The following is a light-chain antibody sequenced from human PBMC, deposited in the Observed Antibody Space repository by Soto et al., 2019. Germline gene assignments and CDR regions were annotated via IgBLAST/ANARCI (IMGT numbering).Light chain of an antibody. CDR1: SSNIGAGYD. Sequence: QAVVTQPPSVSGAPGQRVTISCSGSSSNIGAGYDVHWYQQLPGTAPKLLIYSNNKRPSGVPDRFSGSKSGTSASLAITGLHAEDEADYYCQSFDSSLSGYVFATGTKVTVL. V-gene: IGLV1-40*01. CDR2: SNN. CDR3: QSFDSSLSGYV. J-gene: IGLJ1*01.